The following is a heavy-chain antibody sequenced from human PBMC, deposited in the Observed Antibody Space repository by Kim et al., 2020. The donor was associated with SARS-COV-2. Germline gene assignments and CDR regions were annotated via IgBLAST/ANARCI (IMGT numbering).Heavy chain of an antibody. CDR3: AKDTVGADFYYLDY. J-gene: IGHJ4*02. D-gene: IGHD2-21*01. Sequence: YADSVKGRFTISRDNAKSSLYLQMNSLRAEDTAFYFCAKDTVGADFYYLDYWGQGTLVTVSS. V-gene: IGHV3-9*01.